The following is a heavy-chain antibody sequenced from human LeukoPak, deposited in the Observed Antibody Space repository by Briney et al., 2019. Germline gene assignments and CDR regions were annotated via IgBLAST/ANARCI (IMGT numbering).Heavy chain of an antibody. Sequence: GASVKVSCKTSGYTFTSYGISWVRQAPGQGLEWMGWISAYNGNTNYAQNLQGRVTMTTDTSTTTAYMELTSLRSDDTAVYYCARAGDYGDWVMNYWGQGTLVTVSS. D-gene: IGHD4-17*01. V-gene: IGHV1-18*01. CDR2: ISAYNGNT. J-gene: IGHJ4*02. CDR3: ARAGDYGDWVMNY. CDR1: GYTFTSYG.